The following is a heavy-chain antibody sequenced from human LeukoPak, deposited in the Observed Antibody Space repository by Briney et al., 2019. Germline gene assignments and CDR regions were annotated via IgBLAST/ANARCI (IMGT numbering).Heavy chain of an antibody. J-gene: IGHJ6*03. CDR1: GVSISSYY. D-gene: IGHD6-13*01. CDR2: IYYSGST. CDR3: ARSRAAAGYYMDV. V-gene: IGHV4-59*01. Sequence: SETLSLTCTVSGVSISSYYWSWIRQPPGKGLEWIGYIYYSGSTNYNPSLKSRVTISVDTSKKQFSLKLTSVTAADTAVYYCARSRAAAGYYMDVWGKGTTVTVSS.